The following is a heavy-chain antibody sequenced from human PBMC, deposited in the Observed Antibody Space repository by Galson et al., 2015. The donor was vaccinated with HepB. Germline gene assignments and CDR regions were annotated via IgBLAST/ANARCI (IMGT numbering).Heavy chain of an antibody. Sequence: SLRLSCAASGFTFTTYAMTWVRQAPGKGLEWVPTVSGSGHSTYYADSVKGRFTTSRDNSKNTLYLQMNSLRAEDTAVYYCAKRAVVSTADYFDYWGQGTLVTVSS. CDR1: GFTFTTYA. V-gene: IGHV3-23*01. CDR2: VSGSGHST. D-gene: IGHD6-19*01. J-gene: IGHJ4*02. CDR3: AKRAVVSTADYFDY.